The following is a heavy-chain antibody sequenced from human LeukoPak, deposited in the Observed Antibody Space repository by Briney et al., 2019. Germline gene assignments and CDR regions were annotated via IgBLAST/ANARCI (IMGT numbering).Heavy chain of an antibody. CDR2: IIHIFGTA. CDR3: ARDPLIVGATHFDY. CDR1: GGTFNSYA. D-gene: IGHD1-26*01. V-gene: IGHV1-69*13. J-gene: IGHJ4*02. Sequence: ASVKVSCKASGGTFNSYAISWVRQAPGQGLEWMGGIIHIFGTANYAQKFKGRVTITADESTSTAYMELSSLTSEEPAVYYCARDPLIVGATHFDYWGQGTLVTVSS.